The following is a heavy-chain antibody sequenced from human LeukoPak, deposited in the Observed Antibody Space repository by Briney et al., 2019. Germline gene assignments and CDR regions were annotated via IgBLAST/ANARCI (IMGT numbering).Heavy chain of an antibody. CDR3: ARVLQYGDYAKSDY. CDR2: IYHSGST. D-gene: IGHD4-17*01. Sequence: SGTLSLTCAVSGGSVTSSNWWSWVRQPPGKGLEWIGEIYHSGSTNYNPSLKSRVTISVDKSENQFSLNLSSVTAADTAVYYCARVLQYGDYAKSDYWGQGTLVTVST. CDR1: GGSVTSSNW. V-gene: IGHV4-4*02. J-gene: IGHJ4*02.